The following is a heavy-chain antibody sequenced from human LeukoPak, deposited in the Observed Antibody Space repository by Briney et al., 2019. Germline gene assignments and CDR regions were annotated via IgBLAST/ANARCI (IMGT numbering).Heavy chain of an antibody. CDR2: INPNSGGT. Sequence: ASVKVSCNASGYTFTGYYMHWVRQAPGQGLEWMGWINPNSGGTNYAQKFQGRVTMTRDTSISTAYMELSRLRSDDTAVYYCARGANFDWLSPPPNDYWGQGTLVTVSS. CDR1: GYTFTGYY. CDR3: ARGANFDWLSPPPNDY. J-gene: IGHJ4*02. V-gene: IGHV1-2*02. D-gene: IGHD3-9*01.